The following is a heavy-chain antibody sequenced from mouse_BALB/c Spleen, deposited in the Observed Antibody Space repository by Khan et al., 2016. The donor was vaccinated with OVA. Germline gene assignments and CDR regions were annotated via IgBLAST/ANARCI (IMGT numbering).Heavy chain of an antibody. CDR2: INPGSGGT. CDR3: ARGGYGSLAY. V-gene: IGHV1-54*01. CDR1: GYAFNNYM. D-gene: IGHD1-1*02. Sequence: QVQLQQSGAELVRPGTSVKVSCTASGYAFNNYMLEWVKQRPGQGLEWIGVINPGSGGTNYNEKFKGKATLTADKSSNTAYMQLSSLTSDDSAVYCCARGGYGSLAYWGQGTLVTVSA. J-gene: IGHJ3*01.